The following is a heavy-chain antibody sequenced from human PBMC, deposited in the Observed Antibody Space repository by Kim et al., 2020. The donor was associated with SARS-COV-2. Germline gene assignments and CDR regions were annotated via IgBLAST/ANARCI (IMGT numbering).Heavy chain of an antibody. Sequence: ASVKVSCKASGYTFTSYYMHWVRQAPGQGLEWMGIINPSGGSTSYAQKFQGRVTMTRDTSTSTVYMELSSLRSEDTAVYYCARAIHYYYGSGSDVDYWGQGTLVTVSS. CDR3: ARAIHYYYGSGSDVDY. J-gene: IGHJ4*02. V-gene: IGHV1-46*01. D-gene: IGHD3-10*01. CDR2: INPSGGST. CDR1: GYTFTSYY.